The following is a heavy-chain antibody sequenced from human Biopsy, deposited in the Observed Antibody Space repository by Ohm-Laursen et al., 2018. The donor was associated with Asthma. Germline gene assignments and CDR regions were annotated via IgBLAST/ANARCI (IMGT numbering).Heavy chain of an antibody. Sequence: SSLRLSCAASGFTFRSYAMHWVRQAPGKGLEWVAVGGSYYDGGLKYYADSVNGRFTVSRDDSKDTLYLQMNSLRPDDTAGYYCARDVMEWYLPAFDFWGQGTLVTVSS. D-gene: IGHD3-3*01. CDR2: GGSYYDGGLK. V-gene: IGHV3-30-3*01. CDR3: ARDVMEWYLPAFDF. CDR1: GFTFRSYA. J-gene: IGHJ4*02.